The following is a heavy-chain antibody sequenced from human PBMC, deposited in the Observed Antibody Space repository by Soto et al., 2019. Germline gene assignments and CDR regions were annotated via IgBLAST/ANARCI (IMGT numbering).Heavy chain of an antibody. Sequence: PSETLSLTCNVSGGSISGYYWSWIRQPPGKGLEWFGFFFYIGSTYSTPSFKICFTFSVDTFKNHFSLKLSSVTAADPAVYSCARPPTPWGKEPLVTVSS. CDR1: GGSISGYY. CDR2: FFYIGST. V-gene: IGHV4-59*12. CDR3: ARPPTP. J-gene: IGHJ5*02.